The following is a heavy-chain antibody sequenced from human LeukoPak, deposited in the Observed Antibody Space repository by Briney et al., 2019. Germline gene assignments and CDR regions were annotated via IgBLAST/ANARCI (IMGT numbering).Heavy chain of an antibody. V-gene: IGHV4-38-2*02. CDR3: ARDVGARIEGY. CDR2: IYHSGTT. J-gene: IGHJ4*02. CDR1: GYSISSDYY. D-gene: IGHD1-26*01. Sequence: SETLSLTCTVSGYSISSDYYWGWIRQPPGKGLEWIGSIYHSGTTNYNPSLKSRVTISVDKSKNQLSLRLTSVTAADTAMYYCARDVGARIEGYWGQGTLVTVSS.